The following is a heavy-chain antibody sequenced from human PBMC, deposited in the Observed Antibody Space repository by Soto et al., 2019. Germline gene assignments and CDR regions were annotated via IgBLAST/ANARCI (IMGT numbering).Heavy chain of an antibody. Sequence: PGGSLRLSCAASGFTFSGHPMTWARQAPGKGLEGGSAISGSGGSTYYADSGKGRFTISRDKSKNTLYLQMNGLRAEDTAVYYCAKASRGSSGLQPFDSWGQGTXVTVSS. CDR1: GFTFSGHP. CDR3: AKASRGSSGLQPFDS. V-gene: IGHV3-23*01. J-gene: IGHJ4*02. D-gene: IGHD6-19*01. CDR2: ISGSGGST.